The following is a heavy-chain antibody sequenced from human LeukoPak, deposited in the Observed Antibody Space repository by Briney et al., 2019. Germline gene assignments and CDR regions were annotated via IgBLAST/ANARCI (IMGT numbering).Heavy chain of an antibody. CDR3: ARRRETGNPYFDY. V-gene: IGHV4-39*01. J-gene: IGHJ4*02. CDR2: IYYTGYS. D-gene: IGHD4-23*01. CDR1: AGSMSSSCYY. Sequence: SDTLSLTCTVSAGSMSSSCYYWVWIRQPPGKGLEWIGYIYYTGYSYYNPSLKSRVTISVDTSKNQFSLKLSSVTAADTAVYYCARRRETGNPYFDYWGQGTLVTVSS.